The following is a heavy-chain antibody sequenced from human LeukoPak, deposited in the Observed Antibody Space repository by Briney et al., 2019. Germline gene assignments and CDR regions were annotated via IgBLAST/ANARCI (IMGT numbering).Heavy chain of an antibody. J-gene: IGHJ5*02. V-gene: IGHV4-59*01. CDR3: ARDGGPGWFGP. CDR2: IYYSGKT. Sequence: SETLYLTCTVSGGSISSYYWSWIRQPPGKELEWIGYIYYSGKTNYNPSLQSRVTISVDTSKNQFSLKLSSVTAADTAVYYCARDGGPGWFGPWGQGTLVTVSS. CDR1: GGSISSYY. D-gene: IGHD3-10*01.